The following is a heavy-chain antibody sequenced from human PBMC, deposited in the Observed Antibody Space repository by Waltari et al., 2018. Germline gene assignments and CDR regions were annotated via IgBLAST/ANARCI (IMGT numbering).Heavy chain of an antibody. D-gene: IGHD6-13*01. CDR3: ARGIWQQLAHFDS. J-gene: IGHJ4*02. CDR2: IYFTGST. V-gene: IGHV4-39*01. Sequence: QLHLQLLGPGLVKPSETLSLTFAVSGTSVTTTNHFWVWIRQPPGRGLEWIGVIYFTGSTDYNPSLKSRVTICIGPSTNQFSLNRRSVTAADTAVYYCARGIWQQLAHFDSWGQGTLVTVSS. CDR1: GTSVTTTNHF.